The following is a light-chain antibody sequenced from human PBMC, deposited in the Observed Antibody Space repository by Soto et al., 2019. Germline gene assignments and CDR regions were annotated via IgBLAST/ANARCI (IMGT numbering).Light chain of an antibody. J-gene: IGKJ1*01. CDR3: QQSFIPPPT. CDR2: DVS. V-gene: IGKV1-39*01. Sequence: DIQMTQSPSSLSASVGDRVTITCRASQTISKYLAWYQQKPGKAPDLLIYDVSTLQSGVPSRFSGSGSGTDVTLTISSLQPEDFATYYCQQSFIPPPTFGHGTRVEV. CDR1: QTISKY.